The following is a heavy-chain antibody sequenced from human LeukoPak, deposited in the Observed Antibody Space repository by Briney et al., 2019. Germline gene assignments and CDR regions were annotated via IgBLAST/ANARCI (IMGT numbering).Heavy chain of an antibody. CDR3: AREGYYDSRGYYDY. Sequence: GASVKVSCKASGGTFSSYAISWVRQAPGQGLEWMGRIIPIFGTANYAQKFQGRVTITTDESTSTAYMELSSLRSEDTAVYYCAREGYYDSRGYYDYWGQGTLVTVSS. CDR2: IIPIFGTA. CDR1: GGTFSSYA. D-gene: IGHD3-22*01. V-gene: IGHV1-69*05. J-gene: IGHJ4*02.